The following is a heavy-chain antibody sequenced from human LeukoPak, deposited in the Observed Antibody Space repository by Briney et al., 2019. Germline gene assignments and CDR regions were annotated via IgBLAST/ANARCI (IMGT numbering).Heavy chain of an antibody. V-gene: IGHV1-69*04. Sequence: ASVKVSCKASGGTFSSYAISWVRQAPGQGLEWMGRIIPISGIANYAQKFQGRVTITADKSTSTAYMELSSLRSEDTAVYYCASGEGYTGYWGQGTLVTVSS. CDR2: IIPISGIA. CDR3: ASGEGYTGY. CDR1: GGTFSSYA. D-gene: IGHD6-13*01. J-gene: IGHJ4*02.